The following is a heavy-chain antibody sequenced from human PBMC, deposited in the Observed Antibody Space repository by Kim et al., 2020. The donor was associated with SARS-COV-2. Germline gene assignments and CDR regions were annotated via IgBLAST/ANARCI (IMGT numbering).Heavy chain of an antibody. J-gene: IGHJ4*01. CDR2: IYHSGST. CDR1: GYSISSGYY. Sequence: SETLSLTCTVSGYSISSGYYWGWIRQPPGKGLEWIGSIYHSGSTYYNPSLKSRVTISVDTSKNQFSLKLSSVTAADTAVYYCARGTIFGVVTPYYFDYWG. V-gene: IGHV4-38-2*02. CDR3: ARGTIFGVVTPYYFDY. D-gene: IGHD3-3*01.